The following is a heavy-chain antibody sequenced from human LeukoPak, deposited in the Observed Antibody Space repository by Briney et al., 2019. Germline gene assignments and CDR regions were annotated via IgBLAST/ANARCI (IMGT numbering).Heavy chain of an antibody. CDR1: GFTFSSYG. J-gene: IGHJ4*02. CDR3: ARSAVGATLGDY. D-gene: IGHD1-26*01. Sequence: GGSLRLVCAASGFTFSSYGMHWARQAPGKGLECVAFIRYDGSNKYYADSGKGRFTIDRDNTRHTLYLQMISLRAADTAVYYCARSAVGATLGDYWGQGTPVTVSS. CDR2: IRYDGSNK. V-gene: IGHV3-30*02.